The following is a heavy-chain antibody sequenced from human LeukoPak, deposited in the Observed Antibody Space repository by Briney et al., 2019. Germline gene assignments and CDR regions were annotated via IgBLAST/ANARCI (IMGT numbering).Heavy chain of an antibody. CDR1: GGSISSGGYS. V-gene: IGHV4-30-2*01. D-gene: IGHD2-2*03. Sequence: PSETLSLTCAVSGGSISSGGYSWGWIRQPPGKGLEWIGYIYHSGSTYYNPSLKSRVTISVDRSKNQFSLKLSSVTAADTAVYYCARDSGYCSSTSCYNWFDPWGQGTLVTVSS. CDR2: IYHSGST. J-gene: IGHJ5*02. CDR3: ARDSGYCSSTSCYNWFDP.